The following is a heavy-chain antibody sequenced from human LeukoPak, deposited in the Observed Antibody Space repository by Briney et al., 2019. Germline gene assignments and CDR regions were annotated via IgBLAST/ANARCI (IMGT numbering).Heavy chain of an antibody. J-gene: IGHJ4*02. CDR2: IYYSGSS. CDR3: ARQVKTYYGSGSFDY. Sequence: SETLSLTCTVSGGSISSYYWSWIRQPPGKGLEWIGYIYYSGSSNYNPSLKSRVTISVDTSKNQFSLKLSSVTAADTAVYYCARQVKTYYGSGSFDYWGQGTLVTVSS. D-gene: IGHD3-10*01. V-gene: IGHV4-59*08. CDR1: GGSISSYY.